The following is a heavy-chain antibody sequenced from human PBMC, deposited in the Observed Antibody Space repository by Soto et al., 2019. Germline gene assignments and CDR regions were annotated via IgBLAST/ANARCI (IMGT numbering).Heavy chain of an antibody. Sequence: GSLRLSCAASEFTFSSYAMSWVRQAPGKGLEWVSAISGSGGSTYYADSVKGRFTISRDNSKNTLYLQMNSLRAEDTAVYYCAKVGYCSGGSCYHMIDYWGQGTLVTVSS. CDR1: EFTFSSYA. D-gene: IGHD2-15*01. CDR3: AKVGYCSGGSCYHMIDY. CDR2: ISGSGGST. V-gene: IGHV3-23*01. J-gene: IGHJ4*02.